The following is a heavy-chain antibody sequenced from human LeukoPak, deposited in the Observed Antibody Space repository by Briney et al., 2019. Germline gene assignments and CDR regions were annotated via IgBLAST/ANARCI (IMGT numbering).Heavy chain of an antibody. CDR1: GFTFSNYN. V-gene: IGHV3-21*01. D-gene: IGHD3-22*01. CDR2: ISSSSSFI. J-gene: IGHJ4*02. CDR3: ARDGLQAYYDSSGFLDY. Sequence: GGSLRLSCAASGFTFSNYNTNWVRQAPGKGLEWVSSISSSSSFISYADSVKGRFTISRDNAKNSLYLQMNSLRAEDTAVYYCARDGLQAYYDSSGFLDYWGQGTLVTVSS.